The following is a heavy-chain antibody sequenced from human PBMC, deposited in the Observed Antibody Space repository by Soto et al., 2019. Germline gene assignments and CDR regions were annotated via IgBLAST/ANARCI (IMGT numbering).Heavy chain of an antibody. V-gene: IGHV2-5*02. D-gene: IGHD5-12*01. CDR2: IYWDDDK. CDR3: AHSRRDGYNYGPYYYYGMDV. J-gene: IGHJ6*02. CDR1: GFSLSTSGVG. Sequence: QITLKESGPTLVKPTQTLTLTCTFSGFSLSTSGVGVGWIRQPPGKALEWLALIYWDDDKRYSPSLKSRLTITKDTSKNQVVLTMTNMDPVDTATYYCAHSRRDGYNYGPYYYYGMDVWGQGTTVTVSS.